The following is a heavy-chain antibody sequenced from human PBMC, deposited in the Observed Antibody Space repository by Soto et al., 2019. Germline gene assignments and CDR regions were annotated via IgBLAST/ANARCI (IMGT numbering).Heavy chain of an antibody. CDR3: ARDYRDYYDFWSGYYTSNAFDI. CDR1: GFTFSSYW. Sequence: GGSLRLSCAASGFTFSSYWMSWVRQAPGKGLEWVANIKQDGSEKYYVDSVKGRFTISRDNAKNSLYLQVNSLRAEDTAVYYCARDYRDYYDFWSGYYTSNAFDIWGQGTMVTVSS. J-gene: IGHJ3*02. V-gene: IGHV3-7*05. CDR2: IKQDGSEK. D-gene: IGHD3-3*01.